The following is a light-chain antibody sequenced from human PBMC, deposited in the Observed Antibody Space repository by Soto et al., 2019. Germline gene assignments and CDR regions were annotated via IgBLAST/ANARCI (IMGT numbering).Light chain of an antibody. CDR3: SSYTSSSSWV. Sequence: ALTQPASVSGSPGQSITISCTGTSSDVGGYNYVSWYQQHPGKAPKLMIYEVSNRPSGVSNRFSGSKSGNTASLTISGLQAEDEADYYCSSYTSSSSWVFGGGTKLTVL. CDR1: SSDVGGYNY. V-gene: IGLV2-14*01. CDR2: EVS. J-gene: IGLJ3*02.